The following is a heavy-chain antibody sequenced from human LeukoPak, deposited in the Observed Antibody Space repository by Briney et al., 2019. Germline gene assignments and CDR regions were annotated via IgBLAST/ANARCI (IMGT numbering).Heavy chain of an antibody. D-gene: IGHD3-10*01. J-gene: IGHJ4*02. CDR2: IWYDGSNK. CDR3: ARDRYYGSGSYFLFDY. V-gene: IGHV3-33*01. Sequence: GRSLRLSCAASGFTFSSYGMHWVRQAPGKGLEWVAVIWYDGSNKYYADSVKGRFTISRDNSKNTLYLQMNSLRAEDTAVYYFARDRYYGSGSYFLFDYWGQGTLVTVSS. CDR1: GFTFSSYG.